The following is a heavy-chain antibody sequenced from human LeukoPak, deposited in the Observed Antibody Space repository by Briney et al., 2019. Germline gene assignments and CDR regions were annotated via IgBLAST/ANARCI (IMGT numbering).Heavy chain of an antibody. J-gene: IGHJ4*02. Sequence: PGGSLRLSCAASGFSVSNTYMSWVRQAPGKGLEWVSIIYSGGNTYYADSVKGRFTISRDNSKNTLYLQMNRLRPEDTAVYYCARGTVTAPDYRGQGTLVTVSS. CDR2: IYSGGNT. CDR3: ARGTVTAPDY. V-gene: IGHV3-53*01. CDR1: GFSVSNTY. D-gene: IGHD2-21*02.